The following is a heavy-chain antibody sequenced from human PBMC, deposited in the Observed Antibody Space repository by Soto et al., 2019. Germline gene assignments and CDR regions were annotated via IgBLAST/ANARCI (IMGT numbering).Heavy chain of an antibody. CDR3: AREYYGLLTGYYTDY. J-gene: IGHJ4*02. CDR1: GFPFSSYW. CDR2: ISGDGVTT. V-gene: IGHV3-74*01. Sequence: EVQLVESGGDLVQRGGSLRLSCAPSGFPFSSYWMHWVRHTPGKGLDWVARISGDGVTTDYADSVTGRFTVSRDNAKNTLSLQISGLRAEDTAVYYCAREYYGLLTGYYTDYWGQGTMVSVSS. D-gene: IGHD3-9*01.